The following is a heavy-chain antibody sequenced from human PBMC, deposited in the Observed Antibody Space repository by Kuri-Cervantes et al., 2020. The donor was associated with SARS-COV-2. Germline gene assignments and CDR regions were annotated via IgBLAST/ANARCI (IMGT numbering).Heavy chain of an antibody. Sequence: GGSLRLSCKGSGYSFTSYWIGWVRQVPGKGLEWMGIIYPGDSDTRYSPSFQGQVTISADKSISTAYLQWSSLKASDTAMYYCARGTGTWGYYMDVWGKGTTVTVSS. CDR1: GYSFTSYW. D-gene: IGHD1-1*01. CDR3: ARGTGTWGYYMDV. CDR2: IYPGDSDT. V-gene: IGHV5-51*01. J-gene: IGHJ6*03.